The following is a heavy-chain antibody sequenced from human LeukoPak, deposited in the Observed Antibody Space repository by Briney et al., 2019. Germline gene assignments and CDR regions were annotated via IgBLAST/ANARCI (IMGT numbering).Heavy chain of an antibody. CDR3: ARAPYSSYGDY. V-gene: IGHV4-30-2*01. CDR2: IYHSGST. CDR1: GGSLSSGGYY. D-gene: IGHD3-22*01. Sequence: SETLSLTCTVSGGSLSSGGYYWSWIRQPPGKGLEWIGYIYHSGSTYYNPSLKSRVTISVDRSKNQFSLKLSSVTAADTAVYYCARAPYSSYGDYWGQGTLVTVSS. J-gene: IGHJ4*02.